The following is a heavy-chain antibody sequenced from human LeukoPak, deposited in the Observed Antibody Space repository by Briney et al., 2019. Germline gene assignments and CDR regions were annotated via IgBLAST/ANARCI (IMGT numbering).Heavy chain of an antibody. V-gene: IGHV1-2*02. J-gene: IGHJ5*02. CDR3: ARGRVVPAAKSWFDP. Sequence: GASVKVSCKASGYTFTGYYMRWVRQAPGQGLEWMGWINPNSGGTNYAQKFQGRVTMTRDTSISTAYMELSRLRSDDTAVYYCARGRVVPAAKSWFDPWGQGTLVTVSS. CDR1: GYTFTGYY. D-gene: IGHD2-2*01. CDR2: INPNSGGT.